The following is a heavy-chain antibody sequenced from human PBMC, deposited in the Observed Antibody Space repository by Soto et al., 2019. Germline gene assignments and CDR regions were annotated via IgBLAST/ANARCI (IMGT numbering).Heavy chain of an antibody. CDR1: GFTFDDNA. J-gene: IGHJ4*02. V-gene: IGHV3-74*01. CDR3: TRGPRSTSTGTGAF. CDR2: INDDGSST. Sequence: GGSLRLSCAVSGFTFDDNAMHWVRQAPEKGLEWVSRINDDGSSTNYADSVKGRFTISRDNAKNTLYLQMNDLRAEDTAVYYCTRGPRSTSTGTGAFWGQGTLVTVSS. D-gene: IGHD1-1*01.